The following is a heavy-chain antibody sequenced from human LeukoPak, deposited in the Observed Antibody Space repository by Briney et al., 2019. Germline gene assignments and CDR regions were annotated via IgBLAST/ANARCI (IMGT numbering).Heavy chain of an antibody. Sequence: GASVKVSCKASGYTFTSDGISWVRQAPGQGLEWMGWISAYNGATNYAQKLQGRVTMTTDTSANTAYMELRSLTSDDTAVYYCARSPSSSGWYADYWGLGTLVTVSS. CDR2: ISAYNGAT. CDR3: ARSPSSSGWYADY. D-gene: IGHD6-19*01. J-gene: IGHJ4*02. V-gene: IGHV1-18*01. CDR1: GYTFTSDG.